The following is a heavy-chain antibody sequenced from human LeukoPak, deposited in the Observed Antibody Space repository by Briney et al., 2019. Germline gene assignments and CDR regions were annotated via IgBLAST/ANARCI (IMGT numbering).Heavy chain of an antibody. CDR2: IYYSGST. J-gene: IGHJ4*02. D-gene: IGHD3-10*01. CDR1: GGSISSHY. V-gene: IGHV4-59*11. Sequence: SETLSLTCTVSGGSISSHYWSWIRQPPGKGLEWIGYIYYSGSTNYNPSLKSRVTISVDTSKNQFSLKLSSVTAADTAVYYCARASWVLWFGELFEYYFDYWGQGTLVTVSS. CDR3: ARASWVLWFGELFEYYFDY.